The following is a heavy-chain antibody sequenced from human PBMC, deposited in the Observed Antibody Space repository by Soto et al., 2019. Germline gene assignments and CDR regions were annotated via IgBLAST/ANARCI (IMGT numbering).Heavy chain of an antibody. J-gene: IGHJ6*02. D-gene: IGHD6-19*01. CDR2: ISSSSSTI. Sequence: GGSLRLSCAASGFTFSSYSMNWVRQAPGKGLEWVSYISSSSSTIYYADSVKGRFTISRDNAKNSLYLQMNSLRDEDTAGYYCARGQWLYYYYYYGMDVWGQGTTVTVSS. CDR1: GFTFSSYS. CDR3: ARGQWLYYYYYYGMDV. V-gene: IGHV3-48*02.